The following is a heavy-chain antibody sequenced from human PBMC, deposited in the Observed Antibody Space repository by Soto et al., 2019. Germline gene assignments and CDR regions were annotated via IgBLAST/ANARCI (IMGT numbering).Heavy chain of an antibody. D-gene: IGHD4-17*01. CDR3: ASDLYGDYAKDS. CDR2: ISSRSLTI. Sequence: GGSLRLSCAASGFTFNNHNMNGVRQAPGKGLEWVSFISSRSLTIYYADSVKGRFTISGDNNKNSLYLQMNSLRAEDTAVYYCASDLYGDYAKDSWGQGTLVTVSS. V-gene: IGHV3-48*01. J-gene: IGHJ4*02. CDR1: GFTFNNHN.